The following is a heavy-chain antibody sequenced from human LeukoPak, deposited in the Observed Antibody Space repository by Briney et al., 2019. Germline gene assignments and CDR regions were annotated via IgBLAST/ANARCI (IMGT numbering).Heavy chain of an antibody. CDR1: GFTFSSYG. J-gene: IGHJ5*02. V-gene: IGHV3-23*01. CDR3: AKGGITMVRTRGFDP. D-gene: IGHD3-10*01. CDR2: ISGSGGST. Sequence: PGGSPSPSCAASGFTFSSYGISWVRQAPGKGLEWVSAISGSGGSTYYADSVKGRFTISRDNSKNTLYLQMNSLRAEDTAVYYCAKGGITMVRTRGFDPWGQGTLVTVSS.